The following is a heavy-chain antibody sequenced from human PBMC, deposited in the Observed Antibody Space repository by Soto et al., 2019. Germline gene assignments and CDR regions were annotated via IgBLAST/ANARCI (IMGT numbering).Heavy chain of an antibody. Sequence: GGSLRLSCAASGFTFSSYAMSWVRQAPGKGLEWVSAISGSGGSTYYADSVKGRFTISRDNSKNTLYLQMNSLRAEDTAVYYCAVEYSGYDSVPWRFDPWGQGTLVTVSS. CDR1: GFTFSSYA. CDR3: AVEYSGYDSVPWRFDP. D-gene: IGHD5-12*01. J-gene: IGHJ5*02. V-gene: IGHV3-23*01. CDR2: ISGSGGST.